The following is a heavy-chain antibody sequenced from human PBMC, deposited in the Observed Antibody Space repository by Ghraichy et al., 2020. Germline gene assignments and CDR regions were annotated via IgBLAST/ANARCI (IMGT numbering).Heavy chain of an antibody. Sequence: SVKVSCKASGDTFSSYAISWVRQAPGQGLEWMGGIIPIFGTANYAQKFQGRVTITADESTSTANMELSSLRSEDTAVYYCARAITDYGGNHPPDYWGQGPLVPVSS. J-gene: IGHJ4*02. D-gene: IGHD4-23*01. CDR1: GDTFSSYA. CDR2: IIPIFGTA. V-gene: IGHV1-69*13. CDR3: ARAITDYGGNHPPDY.